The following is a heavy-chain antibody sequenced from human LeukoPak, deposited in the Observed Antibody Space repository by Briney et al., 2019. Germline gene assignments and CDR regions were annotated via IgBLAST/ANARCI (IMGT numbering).Heavy chain of an antibody. CDR1: GFTFSNYW. V-gene: IGHV3-7*01. D-gene: IGHD3-16*01. J-gene: IGHJ4*02. CDR2: IKQDGSET. Sequence: PGGSLRLSCAASGFTFSNYWMNWVRQPPGKGLEWVANIKQDGSETYYVDSVKGRFTISRDNAKNSLYLQMNGLRAEGTAVYYCATDMTATGGLGYWGQGTLVTVSS. CDR3: ATDMTATGGLGY.